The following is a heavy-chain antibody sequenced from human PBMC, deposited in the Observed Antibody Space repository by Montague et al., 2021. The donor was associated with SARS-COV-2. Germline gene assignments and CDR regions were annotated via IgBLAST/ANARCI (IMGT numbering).Heavy chain of an antibody. CDR1: AGSITVSRYD. J-gene: IGHJ3*02. D-gene: IGHD1-1*01. CDR3: ARHRANAGSFDI. CDR2: VPYTGTT. Sequence: SETLSLTCTVYAGSITVSRYDWSWIRQPPGKGLEWIGSVPYTGTTSYNESLKGRLTISVDTSENQFSLRMTSVTASDTAVYYCARHRANAGSFDIWSHGTLVTVSS. V-gene: IGHV4-39*01.